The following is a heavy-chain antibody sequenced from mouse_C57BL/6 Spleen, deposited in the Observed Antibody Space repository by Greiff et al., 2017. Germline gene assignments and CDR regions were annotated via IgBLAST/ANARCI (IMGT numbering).Heavy chain of an antibody. CDR2: IDPSASYT. Sequence: VQLQQPGAELVKPGASVKLSCKASGYTFTSYWMQWVNQRPGQGLEWIGEIDPSASYTKYNQKFQGKATLTVDTPPSTAYMQLSCLTSEDSAVYYCASSHAHTYFDYWGQGTTLTVSS. CDR3: ASSHAHTYFDY. J-gene: IGHJ2*01. CDR1: GYTFTSYW. D-gene: IGHD6-1*01. V-gene: IGHV1-50*01.